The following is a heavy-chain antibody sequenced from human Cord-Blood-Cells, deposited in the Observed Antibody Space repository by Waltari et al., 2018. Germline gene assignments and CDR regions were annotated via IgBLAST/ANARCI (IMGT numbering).Heavy chain of an antibody. CDR3: ARGAGDY. V-gene: IGHV3-53*04. CDR2: IYSGCST. Sequence: EVQLVESGGGLVQPGGSLRLSCAASGFTVSSNYMSWVRQARGKGRGWVSVIYSGCSTYYAVSVKGRFTISRHNSKNPLYLQMNSLRAEDTAVYYCARGAGDYWGQGTLVTVSS. CDR1: GFTVSSNY. J-gene: IGHJ4*02.